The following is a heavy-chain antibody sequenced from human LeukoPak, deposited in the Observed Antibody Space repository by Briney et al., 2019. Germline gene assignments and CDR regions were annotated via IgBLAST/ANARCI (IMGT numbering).Heavy chain of an antibody. Sequence: PSETLSLTCSVSGGSISRSSYYWGWIRQPPGKGLEWIGSIYYSGSTYYNPSLKSRVTISVDTSKNQFSLKLSSVTAADTAVYYCATSRDGSKVDYWGQGTLVTVSS. V-gene: IGHV4-39*07. CDR2: IYYSGST. J-gene: IGHJ4*02. D-gene: IGHD5-24*01. CDR3: ATSRDGSKVDY. CDR1: GGSISRSSYY.